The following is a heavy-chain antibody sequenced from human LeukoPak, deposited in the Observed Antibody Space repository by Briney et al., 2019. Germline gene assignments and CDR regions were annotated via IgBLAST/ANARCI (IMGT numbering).Heavy chain of an antibody. D-gene: IGHD2-2*01. J-gene: IGHJ4*02. V-gene: IGHV5-51*01. CDR1: GYSFTTYW. CDR2: IYPGDSDT. CDR3: AKIDRQYCSRSSCYALDY. Sequence: HGESLKISCKGSGYSFTTYWIGWVRQMPGKGLEWMGIIYPGDSDTRYSPSFQGQVTISVDKSISTAYLQWNSLKASDTAIYYCAKIDRQYCSRSSCYALDYWGQGTQVTVSS.